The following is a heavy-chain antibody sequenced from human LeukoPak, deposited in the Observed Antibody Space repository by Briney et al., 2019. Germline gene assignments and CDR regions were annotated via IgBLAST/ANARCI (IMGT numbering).Heavy chain of an antibody. CDR1: GGSISSSSYY. CDR2: IYYSGST. Sequence: SETLSLTCTVSGGSISSSSYYWGWIRQPPGKGLEWIGSIYYSGSTYYNPSLKSRVTISVDTSKNQFSLKLSSVTAADTAVYYCARWVAASSIDYWGQGTLVTVSS. V-gene: IGHV4-39*01. CDR3: ARWVAASSIDY. J-gene: IGHJ4*02. D-gene: IGHD6-13*01.